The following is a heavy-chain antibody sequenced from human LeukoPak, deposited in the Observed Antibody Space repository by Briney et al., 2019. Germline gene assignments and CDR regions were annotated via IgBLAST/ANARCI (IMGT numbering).Heavy chain of an antibody. CDR3: ARQHYDILTGYYPNWFDP. D-gene: IGHD3-9*01. CDR2: IYSSGST. Sequence: SETLSLTCTVSGGSISSSYYYWGWIRQPPGKGLEWIGSIYSSGSTYYNPSLKSRVTISVDTSKNQFSLKLSSVTAADTAVYYCARQHYDILTGYYPNWFDPWGRGTLVTVSS. J-gene: IGHJ5*02. CDR1: GGSISSSYYY. V-gene: IGHV4-39*01.